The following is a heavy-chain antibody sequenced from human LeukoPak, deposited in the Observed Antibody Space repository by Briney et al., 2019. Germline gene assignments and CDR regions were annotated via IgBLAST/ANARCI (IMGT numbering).Heavy chain of an antibody. V-gene: IGHV4-59*01. Sequence: PSETLSLTCTVSGGSTSSYYWSWIRQPPGKGLEWIGYIYYSGSTNYNPSLKSRVTISVDTSKNQFSLKLSSVTAADTAVYYCAREVGGEQQPWFDPWGQGTLVTVSS. CDR3: AREVGGEQQPWFDP. CDR2: IYYSGST. J-gene: IGHJ5*02. CDR1: GGSTSSYY. D-gene: IGHD6-13*01.